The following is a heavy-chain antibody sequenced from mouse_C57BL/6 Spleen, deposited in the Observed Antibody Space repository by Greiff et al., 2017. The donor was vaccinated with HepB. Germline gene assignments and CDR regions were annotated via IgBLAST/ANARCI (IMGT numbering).Heavy chain of an antibody. CDR1: GYTFPSYW. V-gene: IGHV1-55*01. D-gene: IGHD1-1*01. J-gene: IGHJ1*03. Sequence: QVQLQQPGAELVKPGASVKMSCKASGYTFPSYWITWVKQRPGQGLEWIGDIYPGSGSTNYNEKFKSKATLTVDTSSSTAYMQLSSLTSEDSAVYYCARFHYYGSREGHFDVWGTGTTVTVSS. CDR2: IYPGSGST. CDR3: ARFHYYGSREGHFDV.